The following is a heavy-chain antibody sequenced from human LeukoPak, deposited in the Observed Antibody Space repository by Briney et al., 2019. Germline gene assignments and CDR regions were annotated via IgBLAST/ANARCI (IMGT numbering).Heavy chain of an antibody. D-gene: IGHD3-22*01. Sequence: ASVKVSCKASGYTFTGYYMHWVRPAPGQGLEWMGWINPNSGGTNYAQKFQGRVTMTRDTSISTAYMELSRLRSDDTAVYYCARPNYYDSSGYYDGDYWGQGTLVTVSS. CDR2: INPNSGGT. CDR3: ARPNYYDSSGYYDGDY. J-gene: IGHJ4*02. V-gene: IGHV1-2*02. CDR1: GYTFTGYY.